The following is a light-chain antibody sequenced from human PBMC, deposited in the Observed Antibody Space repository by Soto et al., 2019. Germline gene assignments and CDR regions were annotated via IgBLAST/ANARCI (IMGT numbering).Light chain of an antibody. CDR3: MQALQTPFT. J-gene: IGKJ3*01. CDR2: LGS. CDR1: QSRLHSNGYNY. V-gene: IGKV2-28*01. Sequence: DIVMTQSPLSLPVTPGEPASISCRSSQSRLHSNGYNYLDWYLQKPGQSPQLLIYLGSNRASGVPDRFSGSGSGTDFTLKISRVEAEDVGFYYSMQALQTPFTFGPGTKVDIK.